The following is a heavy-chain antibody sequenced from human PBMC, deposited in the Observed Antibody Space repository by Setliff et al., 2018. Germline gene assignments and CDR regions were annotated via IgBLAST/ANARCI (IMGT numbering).Heavy chain of an antibody. V-gene: IGHV1-69*13. CDR2: IIPIFGTA. CDR1: GGTFSSYA. CDR3: ARGSSSGYYFDY. Sequence: GASVKVSCKVSGGTFSSYAISWVRQAPGQGLEWMGGIIPIFGTANYAQKFQGRVTITADESTSTAYMELSSLRSDDTAVYYCARGSSSGYYFDYWGQGTLVTVSS. D-gene: IGHD6-6*01. J-gene: IGHJ4*02.